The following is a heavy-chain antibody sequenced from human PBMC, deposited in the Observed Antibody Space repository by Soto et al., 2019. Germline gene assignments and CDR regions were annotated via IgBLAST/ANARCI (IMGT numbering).Heavy chain of an antibody. CDR3: ARRYSSGWYGWFDP. CDR2: VHYGGHS. D-gene: IGHD6-19*01. V-gene: IGHV4-4*02. CDR1: GDSIRSDKW. J-gene: IGHJ5*02. Sequence: SETLSLTCAVSGDSIRSDKWWSWVRQPPGKGPEWIGEVHYGGHSSYNPSLMSRVTISVDTSKNQFSLKLSSVTAADTAVYYCARRYSSGWYGWFDPWGQGTLVTVSS.